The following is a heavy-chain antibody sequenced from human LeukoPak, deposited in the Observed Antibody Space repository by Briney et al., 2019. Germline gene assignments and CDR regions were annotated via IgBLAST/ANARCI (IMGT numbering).Heavy chain of an antibody. CDR1: GGTFSSYA. Sequence: SVKVSCKASGGTFSSYAISWVRQAPGQGLEWMGGIIPIFGTANYAQKFQGRVTITTDESTSTAYMELSSLRSEDTAVYYCARDQGGYYDSSGFHYGMDVWGQGTTVTVSS. D-gene: IGHD3-22*01. J-gene: IGHJ6*02. CDR2: IIPIFGTA. CDR3: ARDQGGYYDSSGFHYGMDV. V-gene: IGHV1-69*05.